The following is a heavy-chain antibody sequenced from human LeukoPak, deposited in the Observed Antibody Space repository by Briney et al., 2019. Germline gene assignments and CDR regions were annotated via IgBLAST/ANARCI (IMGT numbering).Heavy chain of an antibody. CDR2: INHSGST. Sequence: SETLSLTCAVYGGSFCGYYWSWIRQPPRKGMEWIGEINHSGSTNYNPSLKSRVTISVDTSKNQFSLKLSSVTAADTAVYYCARMVRAQYYYDSSGYVSNWFDPWGQGTLVTVSS. CDR1: GGSFCGYY. J-gene: IGHJ5*02. V-gene: IGHV4-34*01. CDR3: ARMVRAQYYYDSSGYVSNWFDP. D-gene: IGHD3-22*01.